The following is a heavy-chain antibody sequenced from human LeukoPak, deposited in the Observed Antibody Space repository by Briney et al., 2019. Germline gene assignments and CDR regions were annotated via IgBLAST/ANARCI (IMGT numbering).Heavy chain of an antibody. CDR2: IWYDGSNK. CDR3: ARGTDTKPFWSGYWVDV. J-gene: IGHJ6*02. CDR1: GFTFSSYG. D-gene: IGHD3-3*01. V-gene: IGHV3-33*01. Sequence: GGSLRLSCAASGFTFSSYGMPWVRQAPGKGLEWVAVIWYDGSNKYYADSVKGRFTISRDNSKNTLYLQMNSLRAEDTAVYYCARGTDTKPFWSGYWVDVWGQGTTVTVSS.